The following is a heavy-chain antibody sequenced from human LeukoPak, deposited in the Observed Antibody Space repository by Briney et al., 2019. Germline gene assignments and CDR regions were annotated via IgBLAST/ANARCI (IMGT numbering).Heavy chain of an antibody. CDR1: GFIFNNYA. Sequence: GGSLTLSCAAYGFIFNNYAMYWVRQAPGKGLEWVSGIFGSGGSAHYADSVKGRFTISRDNSKNTVYLQISSLRAEDTAVYYCAKTTTGYSSGRYPGWPADYWGQGSLVTVSS. CDR2: IFGSGGSA. V-gene: IGHV3-23*01. J-gene: IGHJ4*02. CDR3: AKTTTGYSSGRYPGWPADY. D-gene: IGHD6-19*01.